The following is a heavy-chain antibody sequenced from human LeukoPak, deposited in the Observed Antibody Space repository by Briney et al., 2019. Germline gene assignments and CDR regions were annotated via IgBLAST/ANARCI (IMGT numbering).Heavy chain of an antibody. CDR2: ISAYNGNT. Sequence: ASVKVSCKASGYTFTSYGISWVRQAPGQGLEWMGWISAYNGNTNYAQKLQGRVTMTTDTSTSTAYMELRSLRSDDTAVYYCASHGSSWRGLYYYYMDVWGKGTTVTVSS. J-gene: IGHJ6*03. V-gene: IGHV1-18*01. CDR1: GYTFTSYG. D-gene: IGHD6-13*01. CDR3: ASHGSSWRGLYYYYMDV.